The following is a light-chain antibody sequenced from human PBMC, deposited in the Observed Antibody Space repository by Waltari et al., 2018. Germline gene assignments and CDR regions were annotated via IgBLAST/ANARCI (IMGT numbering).Light chain of an antibody. Sequence: EIVLTQSPGTLSLSPVESATLSCRASQSVSRTLAWYQQKPGQAPRLRSYGASTRATGIPDRFSGSGSGTDFSLTISRLEPEDFAVYYCQHYVRLPVTFGQGTKVEIK. CDR2: GAS. J-gene: IGKJ1*01. CDR1: QSVSRT. V-gene: IGKV3-20*01. CDR3: QHYVRLPVT.